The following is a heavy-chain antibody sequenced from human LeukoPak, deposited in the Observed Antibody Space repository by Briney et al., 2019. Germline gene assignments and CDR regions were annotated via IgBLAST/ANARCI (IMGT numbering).Heavy chain of an antibody. V-gene: IGHV3-7*01. CDR2: IKQDGSEK. CDR3: ARSAVGYYYNYMDV. D-gene: IGHD3-3*01. Sequence: GGSLRLPCAASGFTFSSNYWMSWVRQAPGKGLEWVANIKQDGSEKYYVDSVKGRFTISRDNAKNSLYLQMNSLRAEDTAVYFCARSAVGYYYNYMDVWGKGTTVTVSS. CDR1: GFTFSSNYW. J-gene: IGHJ6*03.